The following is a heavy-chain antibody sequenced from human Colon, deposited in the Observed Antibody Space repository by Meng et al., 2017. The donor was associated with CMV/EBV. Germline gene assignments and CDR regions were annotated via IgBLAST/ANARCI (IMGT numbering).Heavy chain of an antibody. CDR2: ISSTGRDI. Sequence: GESLKISCAASGFIFSSFAMIWVRQAPGKGLEWVAYISSTGRDIYYADSVKGRFTISRDNAKNSLYLQMNSLRAEDSAVYYCAKEGVGRGDPFDYWGQGTLVTVSS. V-gene: IGHV3-21*05. CDR1: GFIFSSFA. D-gene: IGHD3-3*01. J-gene: IGHJ4*02. CDR3: AKEGVGRGDPFDY.